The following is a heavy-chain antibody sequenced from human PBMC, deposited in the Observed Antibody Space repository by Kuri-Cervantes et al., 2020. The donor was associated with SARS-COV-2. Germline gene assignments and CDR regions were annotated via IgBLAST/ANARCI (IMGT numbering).Heavy chain of an antibody. J-gene: IGHJ6*02. CDR3: ARRVPPWYDFWSGYYGMDV. V-gene: IGHV4-39*01. D-gene: IGHD3-3*01. CDR1: GGSISSGDYY. Sequence: GSLRLSCTVSGGSISSGDYYWSWIRQPPGKGLEWIGSIYYSGSTYYNPSLKSRVTISVDTSKNQFSLKLSSVTAADTAVYYCARRVPPWYDFWSGYYGMDVWGQGTTVTVSS. CDR2: IYYSGST.